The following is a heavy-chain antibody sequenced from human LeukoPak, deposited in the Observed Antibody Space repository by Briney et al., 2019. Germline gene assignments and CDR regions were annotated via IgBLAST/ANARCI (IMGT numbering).Heavy chain of an antibody. J-gene: IGHJ6*03. CDR3: ARQISDYYYYYIDV. CDR2: IYYSGTT. Sequence: SETLSLTCTVSGGSISSSHYYWGWIRQTPGKGLEWIGTIYYSGTTYYNPSLESRATISEDTSKNQFSLTLRSVTAADTAVYYCARQISDYYYYYIDVWGKGTTVTVSS. CDR1: GGSISSSHYY. V-gene: IGHV4-39*01. D-gene: IGHD3-10*01.